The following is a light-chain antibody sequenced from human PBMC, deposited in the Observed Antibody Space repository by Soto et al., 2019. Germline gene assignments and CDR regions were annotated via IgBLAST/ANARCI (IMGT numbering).Light chain of an antibody. CDR2: GAS. J-gene: IGKJ1*01. Sequence: EIVMTQSPATLSASPGERATLSCRASQSVDSNLAWYQQKPVQAPRLLIYGASSRATGIPDRFSGSGSGTDFTLTISRLEPEDFAVYYCQQYGSSPRTFGQGTKVDIK. CDR1: QSVDSN. V-gene: IGKV3-20*01. CDR3: QQYGSSPRT.